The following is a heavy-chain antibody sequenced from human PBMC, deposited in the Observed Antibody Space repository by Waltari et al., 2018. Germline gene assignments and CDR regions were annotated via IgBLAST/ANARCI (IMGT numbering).Heavy chain of an antibody. Sequence: QVQLQQWGAGLLKPSETLSLTCAVYGGSLSGYYWSWIRQPPGKGLEWIGEINHSGSTNYNPSLKSRVTISVDTSKNQFSLKLSSVTAADTAVYYCARDPGSQLVKAFDIWGQGTMVTVSS. CDR3: ARDPGSQLVKAFDI. CDR2: INHSGST. V-gene: IGHV4-34*01. D-gene: IGHD6-13*01. CDR1: GGSLSGYY. J-gene: IGHJ3*02.